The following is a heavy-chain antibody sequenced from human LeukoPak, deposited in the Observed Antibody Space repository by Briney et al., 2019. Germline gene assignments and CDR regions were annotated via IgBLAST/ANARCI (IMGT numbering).Heavy chain of an antibody. CDR3: AKEGGSTTWGDWFDP. Sequence: RASVKVSCKASGYRFSSYGITWVRQAPGQGLEWMGWISVYTGNTKYAQKFQDRVTMTADTSTNTVYMELRSLRSDDTAVYYCAKEGGSTTWGDWFDPWGQGTLVTVSS. D-gene: IGHD2-15*01. CDR2: ISVYTGNT. CDR1: GYRFSSYG. J-gene: IGHJ5*02. V-gene: IGHV1-18*01.